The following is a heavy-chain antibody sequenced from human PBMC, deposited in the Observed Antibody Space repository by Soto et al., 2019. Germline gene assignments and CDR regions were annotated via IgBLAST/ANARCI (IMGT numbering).Heavy chain of an antibody. J-gene: IGHJ4*02. D-gene: IGHD7-27*01. Sequence: VQLQQWGAGLLKPSETLSLTCAVYGGSFSGYYWNWIRQPPGKGLEWIGEINHSGSTNYNPSLKSRVTISVDTSKNQFSLKLGSVTAADTAVYYCARGWGRIFDYWGQGTLVTVSS. CDR2: INHSGST. CDR1: GGSFSGYY. V-gene: IGHV4-34*01. CDR3: ARGWGRIFDY.